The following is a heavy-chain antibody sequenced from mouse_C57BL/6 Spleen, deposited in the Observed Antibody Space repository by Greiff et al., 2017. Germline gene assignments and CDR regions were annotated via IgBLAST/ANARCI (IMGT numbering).Heavy chain of an antibody. J-gene: IGHJ1*03. CDR2: ISYSGST. Sequence: EVQLQESGPGMVKPSQSLSLTCTVTGYSITSGYDWHWIRHFPGNKLEWMGYISYSGSTNYNPSLKSRISITHDTSKNHFFLKLNSVTTEDTATYYCARGDGNYAYFDVWGTGTTVTVSS. CDR1: GYSITSGYD. V-gene: IGHV3-1*01. CDR3: ARGDGNYAYFDV. D-gene: IGHD2-1*01.